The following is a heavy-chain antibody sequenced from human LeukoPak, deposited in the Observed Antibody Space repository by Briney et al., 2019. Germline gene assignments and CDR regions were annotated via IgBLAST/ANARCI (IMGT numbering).Heavy chain of an antibody. CDR2: FIPIFGTA. D-gene: IGHD4-17*01. CDR3: ATCTTVTTLWERYAFDI. J-gene: IGHJ3*02. V-gene: IGHV1-69*06. Sequence: SVKVSFKAPGGTFSSYAISWVRQPPGQGLEWMGGFIPIFGTANYAQKFQGRVTITADKSTSTAYMELSSLRSEDTAVDYCATCTTVTTLWERYAFDIWGQGTMVTVSS. CDR1: GGTFSSYA.